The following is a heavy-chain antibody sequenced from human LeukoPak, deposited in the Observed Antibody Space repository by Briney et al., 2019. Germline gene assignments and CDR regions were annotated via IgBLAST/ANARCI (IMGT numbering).Heavy chain of an antibody. Sequence: SETLSLTCTVSGGSISTSSYYWGWVRQPPGKGLEWIGNIFYSGSTYYSPSLKSRVTISLDTPKNHFSLTLSSVTAADTAVYYCARSDGYGLVGIWGQGTMVTVSS. CDR1: GGSISTSSYY. J-gene: IGHJ3*02. CDR2: IFYSGST. V-gene: IGHV4-39*07. D-gene: IGHD3-10*01. CDR3: ARSDGYGLVGI.